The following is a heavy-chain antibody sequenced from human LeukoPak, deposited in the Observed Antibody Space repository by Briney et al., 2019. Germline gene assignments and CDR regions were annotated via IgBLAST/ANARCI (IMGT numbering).Heavy chain of an antibody. Sequence: ASVKVSSMASRYTFTIYDINWVRQAPRQGREWMGWMNPNSGNSGYEQKYQGSASMTRNTSISIAYMELSRLRSEETAVYYCARKGHSSGWYYYYYYMDVWGKGTTVTVSS. J-gene: IGHJ6*03. V-gene: IGHV1-8*01. CDR3: ARKGHSSGWYYYYYYMDV. CDR1: RYTFTIYD. CDR2: MNPNSGNS. D-gene: IGHD6-19*01.